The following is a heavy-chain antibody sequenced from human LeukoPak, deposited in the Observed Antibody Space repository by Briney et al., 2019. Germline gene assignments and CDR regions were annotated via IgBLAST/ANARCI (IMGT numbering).Heavy chain of an antibody. J-gene: IGHJ4*02. V-gene: IGHV3-7*03. CDR1: GFNLNTYW. CDR3: ARAVTSTEGY. CDR2: LNEDGNRK. Sequence: RGSLRLSCAPSGFNLNTYWMTWVRQAPGKGLEWVASLNEDGNRKYYVDSVKGRFTISRDNARKSLYLEMNSLRAEDTAVYYCARAVTSTEGYWGQGTLVTVSS.